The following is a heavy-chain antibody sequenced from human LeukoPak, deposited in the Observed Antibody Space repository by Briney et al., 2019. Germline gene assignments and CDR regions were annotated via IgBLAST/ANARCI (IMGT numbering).Heavy chain of an antibody. CDR1: GVTFSNYA. J-gene: IGHJ4*02. CDR3: ARAKPKNMVRGLIMRRESRYYFDY. Sequence: GGSLRLSYAASGVTFSNYAMSWVRQAPGTGLEWVSGISGSDGSTYYADSVKGRFTISRDNSKSTLYIQMNSLRAEDTAVYYCARAKPKNMVRGLIMRRESRYYFDYWGQGTLVTVSS. D-gene: IGHD3-10*01. CDR2: ISGSDGST. V-gene: IGHV3-23*01.